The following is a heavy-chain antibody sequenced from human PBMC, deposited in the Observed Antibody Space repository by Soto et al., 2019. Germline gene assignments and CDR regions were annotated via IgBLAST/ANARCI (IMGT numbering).Heavy chain of an antibody. J-gene: IGHJ6*02. Sequence: KQSQTLSLTCAISGDSVSSNSAAWNWIRQSPSRGLEWLGRTYYRSKWYNDYAVSVKSRITINPDTSKNQFSLQLNSVTPEDTAVYYCARDKYDILTGFPYYYYYGMDVWGQGTTVTVSS. CDR2: TYYRSKWYN. D-gene: IGHD3-9*01. CDR1: GDSVSSNSAA. CDR3: ARDKYDILTGFPYYYYYGMDV. V-gene: IGHV6-1*01.